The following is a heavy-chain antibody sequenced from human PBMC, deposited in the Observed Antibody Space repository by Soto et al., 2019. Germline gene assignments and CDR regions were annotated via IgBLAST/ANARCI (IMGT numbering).Heavy chain of an antibody. Sequence: EVQLVESGGGSVQPGGSLRLSCAASGFTFSTFSMNWVRQAPGRGLEWISYISGGGRPISYADSVKGRFTISRDNAKNSLYLQMDSLADEVTVVYYCARDLGWAFDSWGQGTLVTVSS. D-gene: IGHD6-19*01. CDR2: ISGGGRPI. J-gene: IGHJ4*02. V-gene: IGHV3-48*02. CDR1: GFTFSTFS. CDR3: ARDLGWAFDS.